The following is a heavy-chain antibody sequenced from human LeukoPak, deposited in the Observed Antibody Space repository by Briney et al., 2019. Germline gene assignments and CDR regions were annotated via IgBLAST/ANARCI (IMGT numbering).Heavy chain of an antibody. Sequence: PGGSLRLSCAASGFTFSNAWMSWVRQAPGKGLEWVGRIKSKTDGGTTDYAAPVKGRFTISRDDSKNTLYPQMNSLKTEDTAVYYCTTGVVYYDRGFDYWGQGTLVTVSS. J-gene: IGHJ4*02. D-gene: IGHD3-22*01. CDR2: IKSKTDGGTT. V-gene: IGHV3-15*01. CDR1: GFTFSNAW. CDR3: TTGVVYYDRGFDY.